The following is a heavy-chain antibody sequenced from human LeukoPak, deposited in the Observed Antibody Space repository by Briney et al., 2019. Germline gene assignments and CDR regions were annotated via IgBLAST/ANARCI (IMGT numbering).Heavy chain of an antibody. D-gene: IGHD3-22*01. Sequence: ASVKVSCKASGYTFTSYDINWVRQATGQGLEWMGWMNPNSGNTGYAQKFQGRVTMTRNTSISTAYMELSSLRSEDTAVYYCARGPKAYYSDSSGYVFDYWGQGTLVTVSS. CDR3: ARGPKAYYSDSSGYVFDY. V-gene: IGHV1-8*01. CDR1: GYTFTSYD. J-gene: IGHJ4*02. CDR2: MNPNSGNT.